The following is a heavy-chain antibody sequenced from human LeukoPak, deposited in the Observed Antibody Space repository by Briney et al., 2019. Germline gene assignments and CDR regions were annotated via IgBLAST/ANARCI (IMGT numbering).Heavy chain of an antibody. CDR2: IIPILGIA. CDR3: ARDTAVAPPHYYYYGMDV. CDR1: GGTFSSYA. Sequence: SVKVSCKASGGTFSSYAISWVRQAPGQGLEWMGRIIPILGIANYAQKFQGRVTITADKSTSTAYMELSSLRSEDTAVYYCARDTAVAPPHYYYYGMDVWGQGTTVTVSS. D-gene: IGHD6-19*01. V-gene: IGHV1-69*04. J-gene: IGHJ6*02.